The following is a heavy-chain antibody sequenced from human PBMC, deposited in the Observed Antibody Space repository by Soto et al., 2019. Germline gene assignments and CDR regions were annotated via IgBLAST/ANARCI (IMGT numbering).Heavy chain of an antibody. CDR2: ISAYNGNT. V-gene: IGHV1-18*01. CDR3: ARDQESITDRILQY. D-gene: IGHD3-10*01. Sequence: ASVKVSCKASGDTFASFGFSWVRQAPGQGLEWLGWISAYNGNTHYAQKVRDRVTLTTDTSTNTAYMELRSLTSDDTAVYYCARDQESITDRILQYWGQGTRVNV. J-gene: IGHJ4*02. CDR1: GDTFASFG.